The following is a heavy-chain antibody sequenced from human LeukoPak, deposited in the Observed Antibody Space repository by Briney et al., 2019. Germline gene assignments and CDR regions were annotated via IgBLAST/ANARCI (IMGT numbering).Heavy chain of an antibody. CDR2: IYYSGTT. CDR1: GGSISSYY. D-gene: IGHD6-19*01. CDR3: ARRRSSGWYRNWFDP. J-gene: IGHJ5*02. V-gene: IGHV4-59*01. Sequence: SETLSLTCTVSGGSISSYYWSWIRQSPGKGLEWIGYIYYSGTTNYNPSLKSRVSMSVDTSKNQFSLKLSSVTAADTAVYYCARRRSSGWYRNWFDPWGQGTLVTVSS.